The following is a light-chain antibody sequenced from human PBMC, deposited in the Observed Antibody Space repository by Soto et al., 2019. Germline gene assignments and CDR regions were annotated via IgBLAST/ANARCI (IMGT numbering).Light chain of an antibody. CDR1: SSNIGNNY. CDR3: GTWDTSLSAGV. J-gene: IGLJ2*01. V-gene: IGLV1-51*01. CDR2: DNN. Sequence: QSVLTQPPSVSAAPGQKVTISCSGSSSNIGNNYVSWYQQFPGTAPKLLIFDNNKRPSGIPDRFSGSKSGTSATLDITGLQTGDEADYYCGTWDTSLSAGVFGGGTKLTVL.